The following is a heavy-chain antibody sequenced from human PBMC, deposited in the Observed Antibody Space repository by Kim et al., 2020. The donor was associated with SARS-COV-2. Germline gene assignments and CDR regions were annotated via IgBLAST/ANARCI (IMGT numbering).Heavy chain of an antibody. CDR3: AREDYYGSGSGTMDV. V-gene: IGHV3-30*07. J-gene: IGHJ6*03. D-gene: IGHD3-10*01. Sequence: SGKGRLTIARDNSKNTLYLQMNSLGAEDTAVYYCAREDYYGSGSGTMDVWGKGTTVTVSS.